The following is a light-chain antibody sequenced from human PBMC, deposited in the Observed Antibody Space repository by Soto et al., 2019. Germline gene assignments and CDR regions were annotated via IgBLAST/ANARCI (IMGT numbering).Light chain of an antibody. V-gene: IGKV1-39*01. CDR3: QQSYSTTWT. J-gene: IGKJ1*01. Sequence: DIQMTQSPSTLSASVGDRVTITCRASQSINRWLAWYQQKPGKAPKLLIYTASSLQSGVPSRFSGSGSETDFTLTISSLQPEDFATYSCQQSYSTTWTFGQGTKVDIK. CDR1: QSINRW. CDR2: TAS.